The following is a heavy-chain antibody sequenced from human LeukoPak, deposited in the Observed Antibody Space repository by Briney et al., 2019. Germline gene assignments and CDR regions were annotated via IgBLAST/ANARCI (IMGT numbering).Heavy chain of an antibody. CDR3: ARVEDYDILTGFDY. V-gene: IGHV3-21*01. CDR2: ISSSSSYI. CDR1: GFTFSSYS. Sequence: PGGSLRLSCAASGFTFSSYSMNWVRQAPGKGLEWVSSISSSSSYIYYADSVKGRFTISRDNAKNSLYLQMDSLRAEDTAVYYCARVEDYDILTGFDYWGRGTLVTVSS. D-gene: IGHD3-9*01. J-gene: IGHJ4*02.